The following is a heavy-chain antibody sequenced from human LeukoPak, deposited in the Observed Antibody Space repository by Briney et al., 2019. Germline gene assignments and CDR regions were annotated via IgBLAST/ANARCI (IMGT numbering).Heavy chain of an antibody. CDR2: IYYSGST. CDR3: ARTGYSSGWFDY. D-gene: IGHD6-19*01. V-gene: IGHV4-61*05. Sequence: SETLSLTCTVSGGSISSTNYYWGWIRQPPGKGLEWIGYIYYSGSTNYNPSLKSRVTISVDTSKNQFSLKLSSVTAADTAVYYCARTGYSSGWFDYWGQGTLVTVSS. CDR1: GGSISSTNYY. J-gene: IGHJ4*02.